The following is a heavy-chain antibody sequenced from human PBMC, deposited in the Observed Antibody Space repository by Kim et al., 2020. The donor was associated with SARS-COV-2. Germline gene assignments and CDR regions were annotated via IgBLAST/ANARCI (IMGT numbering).Heavy chain of an antibody. V-gene: IGHV1-46*01. D-gene: IGHD2-15*01. CDR2: INPSGGST. Sequence: ASVKVSCKASGYTFTSYYMHWVRQAPGQGLEWMGIINPSGGSTSYAQKFQGRVTMTRDTSTSTVYMELSSLRSEDTAVYYCARDQLYYCSGGSCYPPGWYFDLWGRGTLVTVSS. J-gene: IGHJ2*01. CDR3: ARDQLYYCSGGSCYPPGWYFDL. CDR1: GYTFTSYY.